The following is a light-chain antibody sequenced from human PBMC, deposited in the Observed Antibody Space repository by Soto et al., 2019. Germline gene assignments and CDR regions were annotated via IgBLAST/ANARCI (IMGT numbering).Light chain of an antibody. J-gene: IGKJ1*01. CDR2: GAS. CDR3: QQYGSSPWT. Sequence: EIVLTQSPGTLSLSPGERATISCRASQSVRSSYLAWYQQKPGQSPRPLIYGASSMAIGIPDRFSGSGSGTDFTLTISRLEPEDFAVYYCQQYGSSPWTFGQGTKVDIK. CDR1: QSVRSSY. V-gene: IGKV3-20*01.